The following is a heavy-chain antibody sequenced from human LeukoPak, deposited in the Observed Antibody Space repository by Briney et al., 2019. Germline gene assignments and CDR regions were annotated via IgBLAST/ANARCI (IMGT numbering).Heavy chain of an antibody. D-gene: IGHD3-22*01. V-gene: IGHV1-18*01. J-gene: IGHJ4*02. CDR3: VRDGGSSGPGGN. CDR1: GYTFSTYG. CDR2: INPYNGNT. Sequence: ASLKVSCKASGYTFSTYGISWVRHAPGQGLEWMGCINPYNGNTKYAQQLQDRVTMTSETSTSTAYIELRSLRYDDTAVYYCVRDGGSSGPGGNWGQGALVTVSS.